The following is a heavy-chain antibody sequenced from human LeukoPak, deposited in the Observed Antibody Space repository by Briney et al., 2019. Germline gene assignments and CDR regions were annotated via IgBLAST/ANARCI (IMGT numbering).Heavy chain of an antibody. CDR3: ARDVLTYGSYFDY. CDR2: IQSDGSTS. V-gene: IGHV3-30*02. J-gene: IGHJ4*02. D-gene: IGHD3-10*01. Sequence: GGSLRLSCAASGFAFSAYGMHWVRQAPGKGLEWVAYIQSDGSTSLYTDSVKGRFTISRDNSKSTLYLQMNSLRAEDTAVYYCARDVLTYGSYFDYWGQGTLVTVSS. CDR1: GFAFSAYG.